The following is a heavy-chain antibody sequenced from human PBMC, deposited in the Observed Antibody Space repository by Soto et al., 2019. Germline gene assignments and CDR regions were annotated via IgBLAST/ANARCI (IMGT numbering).Heavy chain of an antibody. CDR1: GFTFSSYW. J-gene: IGHJ6*02. CDR3: AKGLGRSYYYYGMDV. V-gene: IGHV3-30*18. CDR2: ISNDGSNK. Sequence: GGSLRLSCAASGFTFSSYWMHWVRQAPGKGLEWVAVISNDGSNKYYADSVKGRFTISRDNSKNTLYLQMNSLRAEDTAVYYCAKGLGRSYYYYGMDVWGQGTTVTVSS.